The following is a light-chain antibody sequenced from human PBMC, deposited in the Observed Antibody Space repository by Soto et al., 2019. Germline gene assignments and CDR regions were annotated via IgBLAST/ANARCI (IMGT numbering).Light chain of an antibody. CDR1: SSDVGGYNY. V-gene: IGLV2-14*01. CDR2: DVS. Sequence: QSVLTQPASVSGSPGQSITISCTGTSSDVGGYNYVSWYQQHPGKAPKLMIYDVSNRPSGVSNRLSGSKSGNTASLTISGLHAEDEAEYYCSSYTRSITMVFGGGTQLTVL. J-gene: IGLJ3*02. CDR3: SSYTRSITMV.